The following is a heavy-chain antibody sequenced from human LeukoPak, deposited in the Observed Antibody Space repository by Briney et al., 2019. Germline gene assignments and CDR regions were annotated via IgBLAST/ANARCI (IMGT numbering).Heavy chain of an antibody. Sequence: SQTLSLTCTVSGGSISSYYWSWIRQPPGKGLEWIGYIYYSGSTNYNPSLKSRVTISVDTSKNQFSLKLSPVTAADTAVYYCARGGYSYEDAFDIWGQGTMVTVSS. V-gene: IGHV4-59*01. CDR3: ARGGYSYEDAFDI. D-gene: IGHD5-18*01. CDR2: IYYSGST. J-gene: IGHJ3*02. CDR1: GGSISSYY.